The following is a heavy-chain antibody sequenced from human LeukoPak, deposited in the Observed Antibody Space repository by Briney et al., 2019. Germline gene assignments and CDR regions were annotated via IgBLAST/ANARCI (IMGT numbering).Heavy chain of an antibody. CDR1: DDSISTSSYY. D-gene: IGHD2-15*01. CDR3: VREILYCSGGSCYRGPFDN. V-gene: IGHV4-30-4*08. Sequence: SETLSLTCTVSDDSISTSSYYWGWIRQPPGKGLEWIGYIFHRGGTSYNPSLKSRILFSVDTSQNQFSLKLNSVTAADTAVYYCVREILYCSGGSCYRGPFDNWGQGTLVTVSA. J-gene: IGHJ4*02. CDR2: IFHRGGT.